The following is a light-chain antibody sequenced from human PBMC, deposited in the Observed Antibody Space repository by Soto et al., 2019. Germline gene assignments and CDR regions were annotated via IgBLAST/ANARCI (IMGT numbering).Light chain of an antibody. CDR1: SSDVGTYNL. CDR3: TSFARGSTLV. CDR2: ATS. Sequence: QSALTQPAAVSGSPGQSITISFTGTSSDVGTYNLVSWYQQYPGKAPKLMIYATSKRPSGVSNRFSGSKSGDTASLTISGLQAEDEADYYCTSFARGSTLVFGGATKLTVL. J-gene: IGLJ3*02. V-gene: IGLV2-23*01.